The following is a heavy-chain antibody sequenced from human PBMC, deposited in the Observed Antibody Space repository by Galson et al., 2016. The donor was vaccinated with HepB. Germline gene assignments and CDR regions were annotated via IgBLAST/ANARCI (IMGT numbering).Heavy chain of an antibody. CDR3: ARDPLTVLWGTMGYLDP. J-gene: IGHJ5*02. CDR2: TYFRSKWYS. Sequence: CAISGDSVSSNSATWNWIRQSPSRGLEWLGRTYFRSKWYSDFATSMKGRIIIDADSSRNQVSLHLNSVTPAHTAVYHCARDPLTVLWGTMGYLDPWGQGTLVTVSS. D-gene: IGHD3-16*01. V-gene: IGHV6-1*01. CDR1: GDSVSSNSAT.